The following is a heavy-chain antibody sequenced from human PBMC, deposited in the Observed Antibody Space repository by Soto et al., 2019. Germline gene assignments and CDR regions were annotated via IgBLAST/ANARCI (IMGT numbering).Heavy chain of an antibody. CDR1: GFTLSNAW. J-gene: IGHJ3*02. CDR3: SSLFGVVISDAFDI. D-gene: IGHD3-3*01. Sequence: EVQLVESGGGLVKPGGSLRLSCAASGFTLSNAWMSWVRQAPGKGLEWVGRIKSHTDGGTTDYAAPVKGRFTISRDDSKDTLYLQMNSLKTEDTAVYYCSSLFGVVISDAFDIWGQGPMVTVSS. V-gene: IGHV3-15*01. CDR2: IKSHTDGGTT.